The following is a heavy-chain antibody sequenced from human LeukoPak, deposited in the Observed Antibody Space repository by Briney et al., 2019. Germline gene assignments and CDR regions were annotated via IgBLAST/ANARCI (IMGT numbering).Heavy chain of an antibody. CDR1: GFTFNTYG. CDR2: IWYDGSQK. J-gene: IGHJ6*02. CDR3: ARVGCTGGSCKPYAYYTMDV. Sequence: GGSLRLSCAASGFTFNTYGMNWVLQGPGKGLEWVGIIWYDGSQKYYADSVKGRFTISRDNSKNTLYLEMSSLRADDTAVYYCARVGCTGGSCKPYAYYTMDVWGQGTTVTVSS. D-gene: IGHD2-15*01. V-gene: IGHV3-33*01.